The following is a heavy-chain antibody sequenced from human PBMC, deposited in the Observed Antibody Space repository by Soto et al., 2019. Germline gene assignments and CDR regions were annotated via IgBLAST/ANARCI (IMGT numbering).Heavy chain of an antibody. V-gene: IGHV4-31*03. CDR2: IYYSGST. Sequence: PSVTLSLTCTVSGGYISSSGYYWSWIRQHPGKGMEWIGYIYYSGSTYYNPSLKSRVTISVDTSKNQFSLKLSSVTAADTAAYYCARDRWHWAYYDILTGYPNDAFDIWGQGTMVTVSS. D-gene: IGHD3-9*01. CDR3: ARDRWHWAYYDILTGYPNDAFDI. J-gene: IGHJ3*02. CDR1: GGYISSSGYY.